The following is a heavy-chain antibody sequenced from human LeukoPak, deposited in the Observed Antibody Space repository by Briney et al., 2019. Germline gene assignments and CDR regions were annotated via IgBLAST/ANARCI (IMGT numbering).Heavy chain of an antibody. J-gene: IGHJ4*02. CDR1: GGSISSYY. V-gene: IGHV4-4*07. CDR2: IYTSGST. Sequence: PSETLSLTCTVSGGSISSYYWSWIRQPAGKGLEWIGRIYTSGSTNYNPSLKSRVTMSVDTSKNQFSLKLSSVPAADTAVYYCARDADPRDSSGWYYFDYWGQGTLVTVSS. D-gene: IGHD6-19*01. CDR3: ARDADPRDSSGWYYFDY.